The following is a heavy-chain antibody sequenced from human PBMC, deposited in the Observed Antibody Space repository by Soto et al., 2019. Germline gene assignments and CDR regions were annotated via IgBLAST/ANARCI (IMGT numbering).Heavy chain of an antibody. V-gene: IGHV4-31*03. Sequence: PSETLSLTCTVSGGSISSGGYYWSWIRQHPGKGLEWIGYIYYSGSTYYNPSLKSRVTISVDTSKNQFSLKLSSVTAADTAVYYCARDVGASAYCGGDCYSWWTPGYWGQGTLVTVSS. CDR1: GGSISSGGYY. CDR3: ARDVGASAYCGGDCYSWWTPGY. J-gene: IGHJ4*02. CDR2: IYYSGST. D-gene: IGHD2-21*02.